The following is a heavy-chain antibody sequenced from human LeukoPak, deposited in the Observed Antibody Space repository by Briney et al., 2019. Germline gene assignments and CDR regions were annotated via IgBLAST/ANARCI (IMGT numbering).Heavy chain of an antibody. CDR2: ISSSGSTI. V-gene: IGHV3-11*01. CDR3: AKGAIFGVVIAYFDY. D-gene: IGHD3-3*01. CDR1: GFTFSDYY. J-gene: IGHJ4*02. Sequence: GGSLRLSCAASGFTFSDYYMSWIRQAPGKGLEWVSYISSSGSTIYYADSVKGRFTISRDNAKNSLYLQMNSLRAEDTAVYYCAKGAIFGVVIAYFDYWGQGTLVTVSS.